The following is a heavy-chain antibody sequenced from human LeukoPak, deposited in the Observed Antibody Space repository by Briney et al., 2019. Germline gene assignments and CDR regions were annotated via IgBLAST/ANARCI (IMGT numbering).Heavy chain of an antibody. V-gene: IGHV4-39*07. D-gene: IGHD3-3*01. CDR3: ARLRFLEWLPHPFDY. Sequence: PSETLSLTCTVSGGSISSSSYYWGWIRQPPGKGLEWFGEIYHSGSTNYNPSLKSRVTISVDTSKNQFSLKLSSVTAADTAVYYCARLRFLEWLPHPFDYWGQGTLVTVSS. CDR2: IYHSGST. J-gene: IGHJ4*02. CDR1: GGSISSSSYY.